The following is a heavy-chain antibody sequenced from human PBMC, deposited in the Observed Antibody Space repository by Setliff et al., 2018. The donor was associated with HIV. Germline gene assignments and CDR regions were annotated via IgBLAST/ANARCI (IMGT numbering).Heavy chain of an antibody. Sequence: PSETLSLTCSVSGGSISSYYWSWIRQPPGKGLEWIGYIYYSGSTNYTPSLKSRVTISVDTSKNQFSLKLSSVTAADTAVYYCASGEYSYGYRFDYWGRGTLVTVSS. J-gene: IGHJ4*02. V-gene: IGHV4-59*01. CDR3: ASGEYSYGYRFDY. D-gene: IGHD5-18*01. CDR1: GGSISSYY. CDR2: IYYSGST.